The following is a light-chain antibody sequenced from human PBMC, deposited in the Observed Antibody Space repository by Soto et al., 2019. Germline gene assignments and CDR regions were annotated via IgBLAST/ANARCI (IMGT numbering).Light chain of an antibody. CDR3: HQYNNYWK. Sequence: DILMTQSPSTVSASIGDRVIITCRASESISNWLAWYQKKPGRAPNLLMYRASSLESGAPLRFSGSECGAELTLTISSLQPDDSATYYCHQYNNYWKFGQGTKVDI. CDR1: ESISNW. J-gene: IGKJ1*01. CDR2: RAS. V-gene: IGKV1-5*03.